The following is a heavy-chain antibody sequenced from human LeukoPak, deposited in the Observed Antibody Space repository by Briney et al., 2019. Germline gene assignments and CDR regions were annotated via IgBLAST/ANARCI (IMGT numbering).Heavy chain of an antibody. J-gene: IGHJ4*02. CDR2: ISAYTGNT. Sequence: ASVKVSCKASGYTFTSYGVTWVRQAPGQGLEWTGWISAYTGNTNYAQKVQGRVTTTTDTSTSTAYMELRSLRSDDTAVYYCARDFYDILTGDYWSRPADWGQGTLVTVSS. CDR1: GYTFTSYG. D-gene: IGHD3-9*01. V-gene: IGHV1-18*01. CDR3: ARDFYDILTGDYWSRPAD.